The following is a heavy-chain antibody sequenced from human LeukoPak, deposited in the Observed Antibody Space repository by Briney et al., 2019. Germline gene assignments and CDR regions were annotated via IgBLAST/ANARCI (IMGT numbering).Heavy chain of an antibody. CDR2: IKQDGSEK. V-gene: IGHV3-7*01. CDR3: AGGHSSSWYWFDP. D-gene: IGHD6-13*01. Sequence: PGGSLRLSCAASGFTFSSYEMNWVRQAPGKGLEWVANIKQDGSEKYYVDSVKGRFTISRDNAKNSLYLQMNGLRAEDTAVYYCAGGHSSSWYWFDPWGQGTLVTVSS. J-gene: IGHJ5*02. CDR1: GFTFSSYE.